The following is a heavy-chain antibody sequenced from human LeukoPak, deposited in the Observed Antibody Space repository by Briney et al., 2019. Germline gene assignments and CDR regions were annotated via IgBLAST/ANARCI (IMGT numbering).Heavy chain of an antibody. J-gene: IGHJ4*02. CDR3: ARDGHYYDSSGQFDY. Sequence: QTLSLTCTVSGGSISSGDYYWSWIRQPPGKGLEWIGYIYYSGSTYYNPSLKSRVTISVDTSKNQFSLKLSSVTAADTAVYYCARDGHYYDSSGQFDYWGQGTLVTVSS. CDR1: GGSISSGDYY. D-gene: IGHD3-22*01. V-gene: IGHV4-30-4*01. CDR2: IYYSGST.